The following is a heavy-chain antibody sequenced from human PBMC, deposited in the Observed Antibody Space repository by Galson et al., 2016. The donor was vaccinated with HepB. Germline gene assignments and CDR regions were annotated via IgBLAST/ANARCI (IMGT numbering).Heavy chain of an antibody. CDR2: YDTENGES. J-gene: IGHJ4*02. Sequence: SVKVSCKVSGDSLKVVSIHWVRQAPGKGLEWMGGYDTENGESVYVQNFQGRVTMTEDISTDTAYMELSSLRFEDTAVYYCATDRDFGDILIFDYWGQGTQVTVSS. D-gene: IGHD4-17*01. CDR1: GDSLKVVS. V-gene: IGHV1-24*01. CDR3: ATDRDFGDILIFDY.